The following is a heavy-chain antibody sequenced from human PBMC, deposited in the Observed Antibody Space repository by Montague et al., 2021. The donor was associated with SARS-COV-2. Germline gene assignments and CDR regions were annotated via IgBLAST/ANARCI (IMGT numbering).Heavy chain of an antibody. J-gene: IGHJ4*02. Sequence: SETLSLTCTVSGGSISSTTYRWGWIRQPPGKGLEWIGFISYSGTTFYNPSLKSRISMSVDTPKSQFSLNLTSVTAADTAVYSCARHYGSSLDSWGQGILVAVSS. CDR2: ISYSGTT. D-gene: IGHD4-17*01. CDR3: ARHYGSSLDS. V-gene: IGHV4-39*01. CDR1: GGSISSTTYR.